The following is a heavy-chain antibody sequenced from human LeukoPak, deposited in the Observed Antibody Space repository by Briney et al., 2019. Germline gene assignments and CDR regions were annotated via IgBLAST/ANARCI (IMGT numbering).Heavy chain of an antibody. CDR2: ISYDGSNR. J-gene: IGHJ4*02. D-gene: IGHD3-22*01. CDR3: AKELDPHPYDSSGYPLPLDY. CDR1: GFTFSSYG. Sequence: GRSLRLSCAASGFTFSSYGMHWVRQAPGKGLEWVAVISYDGSNRYYADSVKGRFTISRDNSKNTLYLQMNSLRAEDTAVYYCAKELDPHPYDSSGYPLPLDYWSQGTLVTVSS. V-gene: IGHV3-30*18.